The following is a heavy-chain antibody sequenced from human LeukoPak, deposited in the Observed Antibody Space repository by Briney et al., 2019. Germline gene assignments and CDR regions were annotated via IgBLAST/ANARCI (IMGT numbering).Heavy chain of an antibody. J-gene: IGHJ4*02. CDR1: GFTFSSYE. V-gene: IGHV3-48*03. Sequence: GGSLRLSCAASGFTFSSYEMNWVRQAPGKGLEWVSYISSSGSTIYYADSVKGRFTISRDNAKNSLYLQMNSLRAEDTAVYYCARDRYYDDSSGLDYWGQGTLVTVSS. D-gene: IGHD3-22*01. CDR2: ISSSGSTI. CDR3: ARDRYYDDSSGLDY.